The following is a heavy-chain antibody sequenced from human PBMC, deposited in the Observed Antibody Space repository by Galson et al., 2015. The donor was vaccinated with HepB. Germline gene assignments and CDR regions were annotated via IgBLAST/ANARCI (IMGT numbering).Heavy chain of an antibody. Sequence: SLRLSCAASGFTFSDYGMHWVRQAPGKGLEWVGVISYDENYKHYRDSLKGRFTISRDDSKNTLFLEVNSLRAEDTALYYCVKEGADSGFSLFEYWGQGTLVTVSS. D-gene: IGHD1-26*01. V-gene: IGHV3-30*18. CDR3: VKEGADSGFSLFEY. J-gene: IGHJ4*02. CDR2: ISYDENYK. CDR1: GFTFSDYG.